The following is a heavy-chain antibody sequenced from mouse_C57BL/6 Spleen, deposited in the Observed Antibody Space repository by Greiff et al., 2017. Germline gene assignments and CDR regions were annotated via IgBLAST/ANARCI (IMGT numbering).Heavy chain of an antibody. J-gene: IGHJ3*01. CDR3: ARLYDYDVDWFAY. CDR2: IEPANGNT. Sequence: EVQLHQSVAELVRPGASVKLSCTASGFNFKNTYMHWVKQRPEQGLEWIGRIEPANGNTKYAPKFQGKATITADTSSNTAYLQRSSLTTEDTAIYYCARLYDYDVDWFAYWGQGTLVTVSA. D-gene: IGHD2-4*01. CDR1: GFNFKNTY. V-gene: IGHV14-3*01.